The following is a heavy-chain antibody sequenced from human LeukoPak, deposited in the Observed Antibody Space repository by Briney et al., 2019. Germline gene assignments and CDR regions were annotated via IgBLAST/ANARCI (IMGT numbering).Heavy chain of an antibody. V-gene: IGHV3-23*01. CDR2: ISVTGDFT. CDR1: GFTFSSYA. CDR3: AKSHITRYPLQYYFDL. D-gene: IGHD2-21*01. Sequence: GGSLRLSCAASGFTFSSYAMSWLRQTPQKGLEWVSGISVTGDFTYYADSVKGRFTIARDNSSTTVYLQLNSLRADDTAVYYCAKSHITRYPLQYYFDLWGQGAQVIVSS. J-gene: IGHJ4*02.